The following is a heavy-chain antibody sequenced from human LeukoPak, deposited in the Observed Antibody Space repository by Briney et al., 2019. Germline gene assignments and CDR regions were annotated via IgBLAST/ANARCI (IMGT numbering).Heavy chain of an antibody. J-gene: IGHJ4*02. Sequence: GGSLRLSCAASGFTFSSSDMHWVRQATGKSLEWVSTIGTTGDTNYPGSVKGRFTISRENAKNSLYLQMNSLRAGDTAVYYCARADKGGYYDYWGQGTLVTVSS. CDR2: IGTTGDT. D-gene: IGHD3-22*01. V-gene: IGHV3-13*01. CDR3: ARADKGGYYDY. CDR1: GFTFSSSD.